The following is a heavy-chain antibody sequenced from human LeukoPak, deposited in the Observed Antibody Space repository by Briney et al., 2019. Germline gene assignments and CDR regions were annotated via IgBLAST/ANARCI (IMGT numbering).Heavy chain of an antibody. Sequence: EASVKVSCKASGYTFTSYYMHWVRQAPGQGLEWMGIINPSGGSTSYAQKFQGRVTMTRDMSTSTVYMELSSLRSEDTAVYYCARDRYSYGSGFDPWGQGTLVTVSS. V-gene: IGHV1-46*01. CDR3: ARDRYSYGSGFDP. CDR2: INPSGGST. D-gene: IGHD5-18*01. CDR1: GYTFTSYY. J-gene: IGHJ5*02.